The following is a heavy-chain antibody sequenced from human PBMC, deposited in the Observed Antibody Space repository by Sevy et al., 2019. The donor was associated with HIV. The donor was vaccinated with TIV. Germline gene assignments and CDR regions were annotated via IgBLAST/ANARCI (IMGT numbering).Heavy chain of an antibody. CDR1: GFTFSSHW. CDR2: LNGDGSSA. V-gene: IGHV3-74*01. J-gene: IGHJ5*02. D-gene: IGHD6-19*01. Sequence: GGSLRLACAASGFTFSSHWMHWVRRAPGKGLVWVSRLNGDGSSAGYADFVKGRFTISRDNGKNTVYLQISSLTADDTAVYYSTRGRSGTYGWFDPWVQGTLVTVSS. CDR3: TRGRSGTYGWFDP.